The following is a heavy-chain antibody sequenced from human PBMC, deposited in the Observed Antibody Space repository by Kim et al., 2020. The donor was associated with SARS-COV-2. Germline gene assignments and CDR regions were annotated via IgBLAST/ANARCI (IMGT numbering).Heavy chain of an antibody. V-gene: IGHV7-4-1*02. Sequence: ASVKVSCKASGYTFTSYAMNWVRQAPGQGLEWMGWINTNTGNPTYAQGFTGRFVFSLDTSVSTAYLQISSLKAEDTAVYYCARSDYYGSGSYYTPFDYWGQGTLVTVSS. CDR3: ARSDYYGSGSYYTPFDY. J-gene: IGHJ4*02. CDR1: GYTFTSYA. CDR2: INTNTGNP. D-gene: IGHD3-10*01.